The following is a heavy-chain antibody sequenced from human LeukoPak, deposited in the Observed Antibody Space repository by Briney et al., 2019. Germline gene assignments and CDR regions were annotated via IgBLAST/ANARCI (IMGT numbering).Heavy chain of an antibody. D-gene: IGHD2-15*01. J-gene: IGHJ4*02. CDR1: GYSFTSYG. V-gene: IGHV1-18*01. CDR2: ISAYNGNT. Sequence: ASVKVSFKASGYSFTSYGISWVRQAPGQGLEWMGWISAYNGNTNYAQKLQGRVTMTTDTSTSTAYMELRSLRSDDTAVYYCARYCSGGSCTPGRDYWGQGTLVTVSS. CDR3: ARYCSGGSCTPGRDY.